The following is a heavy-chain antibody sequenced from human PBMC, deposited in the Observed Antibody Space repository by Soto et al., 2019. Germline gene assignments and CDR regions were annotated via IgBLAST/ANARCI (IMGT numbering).Heavy chain of an antibody. J-gene: IGHJ5*02. CDR3: ARVLGDYYDSSGYYNWFDP. D-gene: IGHD3-22*01. CDR2: ISAYNGNT. CDR1: GYTFTSCG. Sequence: ASVKVSCKASGYTFTSCGISWVRQAPGQGLEWMGWISAYNGNTNYAQKLQGRVTMTTDTSTSTAYMELRSLRSDDTAVYYCARVLGDYYDSSGYYNWFDPWGQGTLVTVSS. V-gene: IGHV1-18*01.